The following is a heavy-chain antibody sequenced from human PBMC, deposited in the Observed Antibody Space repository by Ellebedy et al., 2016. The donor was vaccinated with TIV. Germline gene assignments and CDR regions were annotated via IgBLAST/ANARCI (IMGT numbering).Heavy chain of an antibody. CDR3: ARGAAMVIMYFDY. J-gene: IGHJ4*02. CDR1: GGSLSSSNW. V-gene: IGHV4-4*02. Sequence: MPSETLSLTCAVSGGSLSSSNWWSWVRQPPGKGLEWIGEIYHSGSTNYNPSLKSRVTISVDKSKNQFALRRSSVTAADTAVYYWARGAAMVIMYFDYWGQGTLVTVSS. CDR2: IYHSGST. D-gene: IGHD2-21*01.